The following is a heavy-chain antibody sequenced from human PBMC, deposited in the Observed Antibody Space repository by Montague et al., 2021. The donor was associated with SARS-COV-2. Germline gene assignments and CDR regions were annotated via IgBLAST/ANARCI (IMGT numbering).Heavy chain of an antibody. V-gene: IGHV4-39*02. Sequence: SETLSLTCTVSGASINSNRNFWGWIRQAPGKGLEWIGSIFSSGSTYYNPSLKTRVSISVDTSANRLSLKLTSVTATDTTMYFCARAESHNPSGFLNDPFGVGGQGTMVTVSS. D-gene: IGHD3-22*01. CDR2: IFSSGST. CDR1: GASINSNRNF. CDR3: ARAESHNPSGFLNDPFGV. J-gene: IGHJ3*01.